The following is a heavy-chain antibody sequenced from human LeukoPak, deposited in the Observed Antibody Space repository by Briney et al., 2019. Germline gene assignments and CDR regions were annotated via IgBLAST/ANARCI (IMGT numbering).Heavy chain of an antibody. J-gene: IGHJ6*03. D-gene: IGHD2-2*01. Sequence: ASVKVSCKASGYTFTGYYMHWVRQAPGQGLEWMGWINPNSGGTNYAQKFQGRVTMTRDTSISTAYMELSRLRSDDTAVYYCARAPRYCSSTSCYARAYYYYYYMDVWGKGTTVTVSS. CDR3: ARAPRYCSSTSCYARAYYYYYYMDV. V-gene: IGHV1-2*02. CDR1: GYTFTGYY. CDR2: INPNSGGT.